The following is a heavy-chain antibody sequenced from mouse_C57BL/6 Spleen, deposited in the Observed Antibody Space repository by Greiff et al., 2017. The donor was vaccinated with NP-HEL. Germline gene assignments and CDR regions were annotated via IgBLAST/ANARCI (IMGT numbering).Heavy chain of an antibody. CDR3: ARENYGRGGFAY. CDR2: INYDGSST. D-gene: IGHD1-1*01. V-gene: IGHV5-16*01. Sequence: EVKLVESEGGLVQPGSSMKLSCTASGFTFSDYYMAWVRQVPEKGLEWVANINYDGSSTYYLDSLKSRFIISRDNAKNILYLQMSSLKSEDTATYYCARENYGRGGFAYWGQGTLVTVSA. J-gene: IGHJ3*01. CDR1: GFTFSDYY.